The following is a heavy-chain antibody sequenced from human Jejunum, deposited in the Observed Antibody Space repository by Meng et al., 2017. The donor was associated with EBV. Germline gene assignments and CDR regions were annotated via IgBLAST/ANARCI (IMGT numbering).Heavy chain of an antibody. CDR1: GFTFSGHA. J-gene: IGHJ4*02. CDR2: ISNDGNNK. V-gene: IGHV3-30-3*01. CDR3: TREWGADY. Sequence: QVEVVVAGGGVVQARRSRSLPCAASGFTFSGHAMQWVRQGPGKGLKWVALISNDGNNKYYADFVKGRFTISRDNSKNTLYLQMNSLRVDDTALYYCTREWGADYWGQGTLVTVFS. D-gene: IGHD3-16*01.